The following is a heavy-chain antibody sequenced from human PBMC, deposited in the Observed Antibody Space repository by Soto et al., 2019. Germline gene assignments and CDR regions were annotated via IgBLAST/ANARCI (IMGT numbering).Heavy chain of an antibody. CDR1: GFTFSSYA. CDR3: ARDIVATIVRGWFDP. J-gene: IGHJ5*02. Sequence: GGSLRLSCAASGFTFSSYAMHWVRQAPGKGLEWVAVISYDGSNKYYADSVKGRFTISRDNSKNTLYLQMNSLRAEDTAVYYCARDIVATIVRGWFDPWGQGTLVTVSS. V-gene: IGHV3-30-3*01. CDR2: ISYDGSNK. D-gene: IGHD5-12*01.